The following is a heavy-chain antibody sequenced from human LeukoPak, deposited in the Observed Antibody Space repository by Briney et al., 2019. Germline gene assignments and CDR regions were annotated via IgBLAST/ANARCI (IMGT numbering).Heavy chain of an antibody. Sequence: PGGSLRLSCAASGYTFSSYDMHWVRQAPGKGLEWVAFRRYDGSNKYYADSVKGRFTISRDNSKNTLYLQMNSLRAEDTAVYYCAKDRTTVTTGGVDYWGQGTLVTVSS. D-gene: IGHD4-17*01. CDR2: RRYDGSNK. J-gene: IGHJ4*02. CDR3: AKDRTTVTTGGVDY. CDR1: GYTFSSYD. V-gene: IGHV3-30*02.